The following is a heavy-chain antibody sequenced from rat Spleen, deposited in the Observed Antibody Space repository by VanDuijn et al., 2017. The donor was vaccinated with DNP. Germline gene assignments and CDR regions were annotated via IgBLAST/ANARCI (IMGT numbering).Heavy chain of an antibody. CDR1: GFTFSKSA. CDR2: ISNTGDNT. V-gene: IGHV5-29*01. J-gene: IGHJ2*01. CDR3: TKHDGTEGIDFDY. Sequence: EVQLVESGGGLVQPGRSLKISCVASGFTFSKSAMAWVRQAPTEGLEWVAAISNTGDNTYYSDSVKGRFSLSRDNAKSTLYLQVNSLRSEDTATYYCTKHDGTEGIDFDYWGQGVMVTVSS. D-gene: IGHD1-11*01.